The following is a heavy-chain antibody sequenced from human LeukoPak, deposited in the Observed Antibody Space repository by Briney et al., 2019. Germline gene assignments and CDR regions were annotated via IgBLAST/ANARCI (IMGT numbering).Heavy chain of an antibody. Sequence: PGGSLRLSCAASGFTVSSNYMSWVRQAPGKGLEWVSVIYSGGSRYYADSVKGRFTISRDNSKNTMYLQTNSLRAEDTAVYYCARDLNMITFGGVIAEPDYWGQGTLVTVSS. J-gene: IGHJ4*02. D-gene: IGHD3-16*02. CDR2: IYSGGSR. V-gene: IGHV3-53*05. CDR1: GFTVSSNY. CDR3: ARDLNMITFGGVIAEPDY.